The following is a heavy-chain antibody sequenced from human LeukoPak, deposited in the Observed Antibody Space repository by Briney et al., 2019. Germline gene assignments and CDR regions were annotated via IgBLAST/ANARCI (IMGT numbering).Heavy chain of an antibody. CDR3: AKASTVMVYWYFDL. CDR2: ISGSGGST. V-gene: IGHV3-23*01. Sequence: GGSLRLSCAASGFTFSSYTMSWVRQVPGKGLEWVSGISGSGGSTYYADSVKGRFTISRDNSKNTLYLQMNSLRAEDTAVYYCAKASTVMVYWYFDLWGRGTLVTVSS. D-gene: IGHD5-18*01. J-gene: IGHJ2*01. CDR1: GFTFSSYT.